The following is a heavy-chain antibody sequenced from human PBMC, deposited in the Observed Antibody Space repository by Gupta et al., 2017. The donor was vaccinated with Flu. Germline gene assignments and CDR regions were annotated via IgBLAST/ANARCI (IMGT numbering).Heavy chain of an antibody. D-gene: IGHD2-21*01. CDR1: SDHY. CDR3: ARGVECGGASYMDV. J-gene: IGHJ6*03. CDR2: ISRTGGNM. Sequence: SDHYMAWIRQAPGKGLEWVSHISRTGGNMYDADSGRGRFIISRDNAKKSQYLQLNRLRDEETDVYYCARGVECGGASYMDVWGKGTTVTVSS. V-gene: IGHV3-11*01.